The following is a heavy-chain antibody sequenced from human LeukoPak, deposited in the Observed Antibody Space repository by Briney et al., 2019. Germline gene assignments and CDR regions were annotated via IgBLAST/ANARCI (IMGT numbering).Heavy chain of an antibody. J-gene: IGHJ5*02. CDR1: GGSISSYY. Sequence: PSETLSLTCTVSGGSISSYYWSWIRQPPGKGLEWIGYIYYSGSTNYNPSLKSRVTISVDTSKNQFSLKLSSVTAADTVVYYCARWYKYSSSWSPVNWFDPWGQGTLVTVSS. V-gene: IGHV4-59*01. CDR3: ARWYKYSSSWSPVNWFDP. D-gene: IGHD6-6*01. CDR2: IYYSGST.